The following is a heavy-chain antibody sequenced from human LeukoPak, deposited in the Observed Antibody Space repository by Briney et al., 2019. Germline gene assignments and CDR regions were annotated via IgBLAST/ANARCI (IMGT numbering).Heavy chain of an antibody. Sequence: ASVKVSGKASGYTFTSYDINWVRQATGQGLEWMGWMNPNSGNTGYAQKFQGRVTMTRNTSISTAYMELSSLRSEDTAVYYCARLTSHCSGGSCYPGDYYYYYGMDVWGQGTTVTVSS. CDR3: ARLTSHCSGGSCYPGDYYYYYGMDV. CDR1: GYTFTSYD. D-gene: IGHD2-15*01. V-gene: IGHV1-8*01. J-gene: IGHJ6*02. CDR2: MNPNSGNT.